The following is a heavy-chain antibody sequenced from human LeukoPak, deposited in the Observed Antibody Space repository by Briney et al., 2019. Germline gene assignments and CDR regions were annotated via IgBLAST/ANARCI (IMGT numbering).Heavy chain of an antibody. J-gene: IGHJ4*02. CDR1: GFTFGSFS. V-gene: IGHV3-48*04. CDR3: AFGGGTTGLFDY. D-gene: IGHD1-1*01. CDR2: ISGSGGII. Sequence: GGSLRLSCAASGFTFGSFSMNWVRQAPGKGLEWVSYISGSGGIIYYADPVGGRFTISRDNAKNSLYLQMNSLRAEDTAVYYCAFGGGTTGLFDYWGQGTLVTVSS.